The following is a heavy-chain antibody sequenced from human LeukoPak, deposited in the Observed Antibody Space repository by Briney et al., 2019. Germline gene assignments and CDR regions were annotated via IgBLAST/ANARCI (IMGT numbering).Heavy chain of an antibody. D-gene: IGHD1-26*01. CDR2: TSGSDGTT. Sequence: GGSLRLSCAASGFTFSSYAMSWVRQAPGKGLEWVSATSGSDGTTYYADSVKGRFTISRDNSKNTLYLQMDSLRAEDTAVYYCAREGSYPPYYFDYWGQGTLVTVSS. V-gene: IGHV3-23*01. CDR1: GFTFSSYA. J-gene: IGHJ4*02. CDR3: AREGSYPPYYFDY.